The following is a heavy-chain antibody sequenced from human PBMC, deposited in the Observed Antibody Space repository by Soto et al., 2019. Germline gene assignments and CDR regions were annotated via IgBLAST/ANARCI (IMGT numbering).Heavy chain of an antibody. Sequence: QVQLVESGGGLVKPGGSLRLSCAASGFPFSVYYMSWIRQAPGKGLEWLSYITDSGSTIYYADSVKGRFTISRDNAKNSLYLQMNSLRAEHTAVYYCARVCWTSLTFFDYWGQGTLVTVSS. D-gene: IGHD4-17*01. V-gene: IGHV3-11*01. J-gene: IGHJ4*02. CDR1: GFPFSVYY. CDR3: ARVCWTSLTFFDY. CDR2: ITDSGSTI.